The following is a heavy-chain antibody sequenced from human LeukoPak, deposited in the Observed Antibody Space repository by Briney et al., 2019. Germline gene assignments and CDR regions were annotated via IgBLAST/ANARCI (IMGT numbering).Heavy chain of an antibody. V-gene: IGHV3-33*07. CDR3: ARDESGYEINYLRY. Sequence: GGSLRLSCAASGFTFNMFAINGVRQAPGKGLEWVAIIWYDGSQKHYGDSVKGRFTVSRDNSKNTVYLQMHSLRAEDTAMYYCARDESGYEINYLRYWGQGTPVIVSS. J-gene: IGHJ4*02. CDR1: GFTFNMFA. D-gene: IGHD5-12*01. CDR2: IWYDGSQK.